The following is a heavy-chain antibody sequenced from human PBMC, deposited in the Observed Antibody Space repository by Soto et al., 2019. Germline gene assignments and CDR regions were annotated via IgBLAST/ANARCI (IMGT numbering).Heavy chain of an antibody. V-gene: IGHV4-30-2*01. CDR1: CGSISSGGYS. CDR3: ARVPDY. D-gene: IGHD2-2*01. CDR2: MYHSGST. Sequence: QLQLQESGSGLVKPSPTLSLTCAVSCGSISSGGYSWSCIRQPPGKGLEWVGYMYHSGSTYYNPSRKSRFTISRDRSKSQLSLKVSSVTAADTAAYYCARVPDYWGQGILVTVSS. J-gene: IGHJ4*02.